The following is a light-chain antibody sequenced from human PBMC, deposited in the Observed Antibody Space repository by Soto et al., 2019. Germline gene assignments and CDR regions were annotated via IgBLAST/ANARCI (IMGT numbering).Light chain of an antibody. CDR3: QHYNNWPPLT. J-gene: IGKJ1*01. CDR1: QSVSSN. V-gene: IGKV3-15*01. Sequence: EIVMTQSPATLSVSPGERATFSCRASQSVSSNLAWYQQKPGQDTRLLIYGASIRATGIPARFSGSGSGTEFTLTISTLQSEDFAIYYCQHYNNWPPLTFGQGTKVDIK. CDR2: GAS.